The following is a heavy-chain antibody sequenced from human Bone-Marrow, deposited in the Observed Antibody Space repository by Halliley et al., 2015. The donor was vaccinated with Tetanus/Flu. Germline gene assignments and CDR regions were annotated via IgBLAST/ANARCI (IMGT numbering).Heavy chain of an antibody. J-gene: IGHJ4*02. CDR2: IYYSGTT. D-gene: IGHD5-18*01. V-gene: IGHV4-31*01. CDR1: GGSITSTAYY. Sequence: LRLSCNVSGGSITSTAYYWSWIRQRPGKGLEWIGYIYYSGTTYYNPSLKGLVTISLDKSDNQFSLKLSSVTAADTAVYYCARRRDFSYGYFDFWGQGAQVTVSS. CDR3: ARRRDFSYGYFDF.